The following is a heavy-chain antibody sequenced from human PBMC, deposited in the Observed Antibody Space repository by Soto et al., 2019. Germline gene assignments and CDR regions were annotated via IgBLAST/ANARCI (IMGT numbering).Heavy chain of an antibody. J-gene: IGHJ4*02. Sequence: ASVKVSCTASGYTFTSYGISWVRQAPGQWLECMGWISAYNGNTNYAHKLQGRVTMTTDTSTSTAYMELRSLRSDDTAVYCCARDRPQKWLRRIGSGFDFWGKRNMVTVYS. D-gene: IGHD3-22*01. V-gene: IGHV1-18*04. CDR1: GYTFTSYG. CDR3: ARDRPQKWLRRIGSGFDF. CDR2: ISAYNGNT.